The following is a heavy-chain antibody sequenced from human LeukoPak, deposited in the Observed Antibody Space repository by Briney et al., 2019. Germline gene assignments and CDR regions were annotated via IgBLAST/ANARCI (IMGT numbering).Heavy chain of an antibody. Sequence: PSETLSLTCVVSGVSISSSYWSWIRQPPGKGLEWIGYIFYSGSTHSNPSLRSRVTISMDTSNNQFSLKLTSVTAADTAVYYCARHRAYYDSGPFDYWGQGSLVTVSS. J-gene: IGHJ4*02. CDR3: ARHRAYYDSGPFDY. CDR2: IFYSGST. V-gene: IGHV4-59*08. CDR1: GVSISSSY. D-gene: IGHD3-16*01.